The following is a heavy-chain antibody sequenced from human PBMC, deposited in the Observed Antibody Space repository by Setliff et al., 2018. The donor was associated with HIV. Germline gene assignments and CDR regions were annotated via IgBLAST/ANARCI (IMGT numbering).Heavy chain of an antibody. CDR2: IYSGGTT. D-gene: IGHD3-10*01. J-gene: IGHJ4*02. V-gene: IGHV3-53*01. CDR1: GFSVSFSF. CDR3: ARGASGEYYFDY. Sequence: GGSLRLSCAASGFSVSFSFMSWVRQAPGKGLEWVSIIYSGGTTYYADSVKGRFTISRDSSKNTLYLQMNSLRPDDTAVYYCARGASGEYYFDYWGQGTPVTVSS.